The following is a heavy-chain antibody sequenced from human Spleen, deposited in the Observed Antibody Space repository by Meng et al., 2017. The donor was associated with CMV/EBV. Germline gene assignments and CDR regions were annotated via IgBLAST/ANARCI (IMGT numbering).Heavy chain of an antibody. CDR2: ITHSGST. V-gene: IGHV4-34*01. Sequence: SETLSLTCAVYGESFSGYCWTWIRQPPGKGLEWIGEITHSGSTNYNPALKSRVSISVDTSKNQFSLKLSSVTAADTAVYYCARHGSHYYYYGMDVWGQGTTVTVSS. J-gene: IGHJ6*02. CDR3: ARHGSHYYYYGMDV. D-gene: IGHD5-24*01. CDR1: GESFSGYC.